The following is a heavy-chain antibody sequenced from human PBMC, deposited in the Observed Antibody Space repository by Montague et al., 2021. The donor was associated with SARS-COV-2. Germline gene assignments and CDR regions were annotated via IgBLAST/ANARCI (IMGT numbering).Heavy chain of an antibody. Sequence: VKPTQTLTLTCTFSGFSLSTSGMCMTWIRQPPGKALEWLAHIDWDGDKYYNTSLKSRLTISKDTSKNLVVLTMTNMDPVDTATYYCARGPSDTYYYNGMDVWGRGTTVTVSS. V-gene: IGHV2-70*01. CDR3: ARGPSDTYYYNGMDV. J-gene: IGHJ6*02. CDR2: IDWDGDK. CDR1: GFSLSTSGMC.